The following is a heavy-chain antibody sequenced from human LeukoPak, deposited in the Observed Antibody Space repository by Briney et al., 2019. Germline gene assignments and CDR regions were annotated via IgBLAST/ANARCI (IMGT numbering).Heavy chain of an antibody. D-gene: IGHD3-22*01. CDR2: INPNSGGT. Sequence: ASVKVSCKASGYTFTGYYMHWVRQAPGQGLEWMGWINPNSGGTNYAQKFQGRVTMTRDTSISTAYMELSRLRSDDTVVYYCITSSGFLFRPYYYYMDVWGKGTTVTVSS. CDR3: ITSSGFLFRPYYYYMDV. J-gene: IGHJ6*03. CDR1: GYTFTGYY. V-gene: IGHV1-2*02.